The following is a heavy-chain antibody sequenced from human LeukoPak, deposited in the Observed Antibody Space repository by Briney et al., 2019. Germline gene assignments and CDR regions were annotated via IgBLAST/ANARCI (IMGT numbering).Heavy chain of an antibody. J-gene: IGHJ4*02. CDR1: GGSISNYY. Sequence: SKTLSLTCTVSGGSISNYYWSWIRQPPGRGLEWIGYIYYSGSTNYNPSLKSRVTISVDTSKNQFSLKLSSVTAADTAVYYCARGRITIFGVVIWDYWGQGTLVTVSS. CDR3: ARGRITIFGVVIWDY. D-gene: IGHD3-3*01. V-gene: IGHV4-59*01. CDR2: IYYSGST.